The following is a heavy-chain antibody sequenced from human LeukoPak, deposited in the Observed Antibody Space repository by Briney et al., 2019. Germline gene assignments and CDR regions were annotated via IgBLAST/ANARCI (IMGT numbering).Heavy chain of an antibody. J-gene: IGHJ4*02. Sequence: GGSLRLSCAASGFTFSSFWMSWVRQAPGKGLEWVSSISSSSSYIYYADSVKGRFTISRDNAKTSLYLQMNSLRAEDTAVYYCARDIWVPYPHPITAAGTGADYWGQGTLVTVSS. CDR1: GFTFSSFW. CDR2: ISSSSSYI. CDR3: ARDIWVPYPHPITAAGTGADY. D-gene: IGHD6-13*01. V-gene: IGHV3-21*01.